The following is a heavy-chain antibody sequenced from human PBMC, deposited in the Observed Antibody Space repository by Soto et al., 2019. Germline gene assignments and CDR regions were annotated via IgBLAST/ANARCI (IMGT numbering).Heavy chain of an antibody. V-gene: IGHV1-24*01. CDR1: GYTLTELS. D-gene: IGHD3-16*02. CDR2: FDPEDGET. CDR3: ATSKFRFGGVIGPFEY. Sequence: ASVKVSCKVSGYTLTELSMHWVRQAPGKGLEWMGGFDPEDGETIYAQKFQGRVTMTEDTSTDTAYMELSSLRSEDTAVYYCATSKFRFGGVIGPFEYWGQGTLVTVSS. J-gene: IGHJ4*02.